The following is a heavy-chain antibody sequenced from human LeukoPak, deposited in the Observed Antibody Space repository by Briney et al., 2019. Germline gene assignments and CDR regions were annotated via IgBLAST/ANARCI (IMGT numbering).Heavy chain of an antibody. CDR2: ISYDGRNK. CDR1: GFTFSRYA. Sequence: PGGSLRLSCAASGFTFSRYAMHWVRQAPGKGLEWVAVISYDGRNKYYADSVKGRFTISRDNSKNTLYLQMNSLRAEDTAVYYCARTGSSWHYFDYWGQGTLVTVSS. D-gene: IGHD6-13*01. V-gene: IGHV3-30*04. J-gene: IGHJ4*02. CDR3: ARTGSSWHYFDY.